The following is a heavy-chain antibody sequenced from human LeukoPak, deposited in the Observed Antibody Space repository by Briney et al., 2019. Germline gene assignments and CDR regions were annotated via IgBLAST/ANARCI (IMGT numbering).Heavy chain of an antibody. V-gene: IGHV3-21*06. Sequence: PGGSLRLSCAACGFAFSTYTMNWARQSPGKGLEWVASINSGGTTTHYADPVKGRFTISRDNAQNVLYLQMNGLRADDAAVYYCLRGDSRDFWGQGTLVTVSS. CDR2: INSGGTTT. J-gene: IGHJ4*02. CDR3: LRGDSRDF. D-gene: IGHD3-22*01. CDR1: GFAFSTYT.